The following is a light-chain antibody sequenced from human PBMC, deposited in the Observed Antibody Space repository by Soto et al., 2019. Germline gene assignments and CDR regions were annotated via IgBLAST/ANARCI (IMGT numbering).Light chain of an antibody. J-gene: IGLJ2*01. V-gene: IGLV1-47*01. Sequence: QSVLTQPPSASGTPGQRVTISCSGSSSNIGSNYVYWYHQLPGTAPKLVIYRNNQRPPGVPDRISGSKSGTSASLAISGLRSEDEADYYCAAWDDRLSGLVFGRGTKLTVL. CDR2: RNN. CDR3: AAWDDRLSGLV. CDR1: SSNIGSNY.